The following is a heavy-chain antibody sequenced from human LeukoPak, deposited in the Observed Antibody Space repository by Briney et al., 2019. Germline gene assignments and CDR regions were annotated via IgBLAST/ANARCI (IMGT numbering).Heavy chain of an antibody. CDR2: IWYDGSNK. V-gene: IGHV3-33*01. CDR1: GFTFSSYG. CDR3: VRDVGRCTGGTCYFWFDP. J-gene: IGHJ5*02. D-gene: IGHD2-15*01. Sequence: GGSLRLSCAASGFTFSSYGMHWVRQAPGKGLEWVAVIWYDGSNKYHADSVKGRFTVSRDNSQNMLYLQMNSLRAEDTAVYYCVRDVGRCTGGTCYFWFDPWGQGTLVTVSS.